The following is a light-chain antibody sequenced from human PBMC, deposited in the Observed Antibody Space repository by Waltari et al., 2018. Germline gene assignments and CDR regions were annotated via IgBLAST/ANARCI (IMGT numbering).Light chain of an antibody. CDR3: QQYNNWPRT. CDR2: GAS. Sequence: EIVMTQSTATLSVSPGERATLSCRASQSVSSNLGWYQQKPGQAPRLLIYGASTRATGIPVRFSGSGSGTEFTLTISSLQSEDFAVYYCQQYNNWPRTFGQGTKVEVK. J-gene: IGKJ1*01. CDR1: QSVSSN. V-gene: IGKV3-15*01.